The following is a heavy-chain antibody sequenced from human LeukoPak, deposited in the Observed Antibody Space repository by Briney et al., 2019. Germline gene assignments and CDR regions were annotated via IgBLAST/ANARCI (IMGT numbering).Heavy chain of an antibody. V-gene: IGHV5-51*01. CDR1: GYSFTSYW. CDR3: ARRHSSGYYYDY. Sequence: GESLKISCKGSGYSFTSYWIAWVRQMPGKGLECMGIIFPGDSDTRYSPPFQGQVTISADKSISTAYLQWSSLKASDTAMYYCARRHSSGYYYDYWGQGTLVTVSS. J-gene: IGHJ4*02. CDR2: IFPGDSDT. D-gene: IGHD3-22*01.